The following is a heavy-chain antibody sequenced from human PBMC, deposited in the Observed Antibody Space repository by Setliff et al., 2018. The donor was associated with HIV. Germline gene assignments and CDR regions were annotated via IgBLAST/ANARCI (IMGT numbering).Heavy chain of an antibody. D-gene: IGHD3-10*01. CDR3: ARTLEAATMVSLYYHYYYYMDV. Sequence: SETLSLTCTVSGGSISSNYWSWIRQPPGQGLEWIGFIYSSGSTNYNPSLKSRVTISVDTSKNLFALNLTSVTAADTAVYFCARTLEAATMVSLYYHYYYYMDVWGKGTTVTVSS. CDR2: IYSSGST. V-gene: IGHV4-59*01. CDR1: GGSISSNY. J-gene: IGHJ6*03.